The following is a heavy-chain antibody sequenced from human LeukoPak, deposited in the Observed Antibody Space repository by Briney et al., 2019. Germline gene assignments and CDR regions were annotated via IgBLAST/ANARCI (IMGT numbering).Heavy chain of an antibody. J-gene: IGHJ4*02. V-gene: IGHV3-53*01. Sequence: PGGSLRLSGAASGFTFSSNYMSWVRQAPGKGLEWVSVIYSGGSTYYADSGKGRFTVSRDNSKNTLYLQMNSLRAEDTAVYYCAKTSVTTSLDYWGQGTLVTVSS. D-gene: IGHD4-17*01. CDR1: GFTFSSNY. CDR3: AKTSVTTSLDY. CDR2: IYSGGST.